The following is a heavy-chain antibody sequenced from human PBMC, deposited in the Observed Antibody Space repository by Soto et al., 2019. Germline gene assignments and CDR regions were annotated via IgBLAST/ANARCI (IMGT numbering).Heavy chain of an antibody. CDR2: IDPSDSYT. CDR1: GYSFTSYW. Sequence: GESLKISCKGSGYSFTSYWISWVRQMPGKGLEWMGRIDPSDSYTNYSPSFQGHVTISADKSISTAYLQWSSLKASDTAMYYCASLLDCSGTRCYAFDIWGQGTMVTVS. D-gene: IGHD2-2*01. V-gene: IGHV5-10-1*01. J-gene: IGHJ3*02. CDR3: ASLLDCSGTRCYAFDI.